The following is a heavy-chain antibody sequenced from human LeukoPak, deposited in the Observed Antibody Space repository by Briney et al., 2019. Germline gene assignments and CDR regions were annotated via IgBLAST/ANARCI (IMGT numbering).Heavy chain of an antibody. Sequence: KASETLSLTCTVSGGSISSYYWSWIRQPAGKGLEWIGRIYTSGSTNYNPSLKSRVTMSVDTSKNQFSLKLSSVTAADTAVYYCAREFVDDYGAPRVFDYWGQGTLVTVSS. CDR2: IYTSGST. J-gene: IGHJ4*02. CDR1: GGSISSYY. V-gene: IGHV4-4*07. CDR3: AREFVDDYGAPRVFDY. D-gene: IGHD4-17*01.